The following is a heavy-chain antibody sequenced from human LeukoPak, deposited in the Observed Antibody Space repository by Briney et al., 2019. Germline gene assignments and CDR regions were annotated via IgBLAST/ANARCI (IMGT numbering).Heavy chain of an antibody. CDR1: GFTFSSYS. V-gene: IGHV3-21*04. CDR2: ISSSSSYI. J-gene: IGHJ4*02. CDR3: AKDDRWLQFCC. Sequence: GGSLRLSCAASGFTFSSYSMNWVRQAPGKGLEWVSSISSSSSYIYYADSVKGRFTISRDNAKNSLYLQMNSLRAEDTAVYYCAKDDRWLQFCCWGQGTLVTVSA. D-gene: IGHD5-24*01.